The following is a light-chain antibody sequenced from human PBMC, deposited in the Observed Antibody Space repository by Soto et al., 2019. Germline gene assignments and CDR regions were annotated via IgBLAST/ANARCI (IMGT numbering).Light chain of an antibody. Sequence: QSVLTQPASVSGSPGQSITISCTGTITDVGSSNYVSWYKQHPGKAPKLMIYDVSNRPSGVSNRFSGSKSGNTASLTISRLQAEDEADYYCSSYTTTSTWVFGGGTKLTVL. J-gene: IGLJ2*01. CDR3: SSYTTTSTWV. CDR1: ITDVGSSNY. V-gene: IGLV2-14*01. CDR2: DVS.